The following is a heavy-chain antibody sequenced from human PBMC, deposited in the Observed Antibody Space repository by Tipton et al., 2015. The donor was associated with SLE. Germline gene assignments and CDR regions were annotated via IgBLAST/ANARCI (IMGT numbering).Heavy chain of an antibody. CDR2: INHSGST. CDR3: ARTSGYYYRFYFDI. Sequence: QLVQSGGGLVQPGGSLRLSCAASGFTFSSYSMNWVRQAPGKGLEWIGEINHSGSTNYNPSLKSRVTISVDTSKNQFSLKLSSVAAADTAVYYCARTSGYYYRFYFDIWGQGTMVTVPS. J-gene: IGHJ3*02. V-gene: IGHV4-34*01. CDR1: GFTFSSYS. D-gene: IGHD3-22*01.